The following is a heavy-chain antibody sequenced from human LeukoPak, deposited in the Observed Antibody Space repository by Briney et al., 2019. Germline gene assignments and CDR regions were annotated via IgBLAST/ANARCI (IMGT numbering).Heavy chain of an antibody. J-gene: IGHJ4*02. CDR3: ASRIYSGYDYYFDY. CDR2: ISSTSRII. D-gene: IGHD5-12*01. V-gene: IGHV3-48*03. CDR1: EFRLSNHD. Sequence: GGSLRLSCASSEFRLSNHDMNWVRQAPGKGPEWISYISSTSRIIYYADSVKGRFTVSRDNAKNSLYLQMNSLRAEDTAVYYCASRIYSGYDYYFDYWGQGTLVTVSS.